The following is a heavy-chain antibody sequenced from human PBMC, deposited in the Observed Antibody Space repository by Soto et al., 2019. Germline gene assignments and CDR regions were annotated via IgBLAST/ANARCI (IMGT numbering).Heavy chain of an antibody. J-gene: IGHJ3*02. CDR1: GFTFSSYW. V-gene: IGHV3-7*01. CDR3: ARGYCSSTSCYQDDAVDI. CDR2: IKQDGSEK. Sequence: EVQLVESGGGLVQPGGSLRLSCAASGFTFSSYWMSWVRQAPGKGLAWVANIKQDGSEKYYVDSVKGRFTISRDNAKNSLYLQMNSLRAEDTAVYYCARGYCSSTSCYQDDAVDIWGQGTMVTVSS. D-gene: IGHD2-2*01.